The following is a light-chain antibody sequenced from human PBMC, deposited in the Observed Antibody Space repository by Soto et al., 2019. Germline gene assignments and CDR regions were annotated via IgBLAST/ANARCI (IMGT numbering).Light chain of an antibody. CDR3: QHYNSYSEA. CDR2: KAS. J-gene: IGKJ1*01. V-gene: IGKV1-5*03. Sequence: DIPMTQSPSTLSGSVGDRVTITCRASQTISSWLAWYQQKPGKAPKLLIYKASTLESGVPSRFSGSGSGTEFTLTISSLQPDDFATYYCQHYNSYSEAFDQGTKVELK. CDR1: QTISSW.